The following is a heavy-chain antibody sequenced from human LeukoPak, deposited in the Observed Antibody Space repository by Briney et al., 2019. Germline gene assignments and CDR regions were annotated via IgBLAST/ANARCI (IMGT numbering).Heavy chain of an antibody. D-gene: IGHD1-1*01. Sequence: ASVKVSCKASGGTFSSYAISWVRQAPGQGLEWTGGIIPIFGTANYAQKFQGRVTITTDESTSTAHMELSSLRSEDTAVYYCAVKTAKGWFDPWGQGTLVTVSS. CDR1: GGTFSSYA. CDR2: IIPIFGTA. J-gene: IGHJ5*02. V-gene: IGHV1-69*05. CDR3: AVKTAKGWFDP.